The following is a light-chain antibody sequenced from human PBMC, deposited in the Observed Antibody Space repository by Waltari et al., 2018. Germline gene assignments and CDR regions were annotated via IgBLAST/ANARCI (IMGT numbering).Light chain of an antibody. CDR3: QQYGISPLA. CDR1: PTVRTTC. J-gene: IGKJ4*01. Sequence: CRATPTVRTTCLAWYQLKPVQAPTHLIYGASGRATGIPDRFSGSGSGTDFSLTISSLEPEDFAVYYCQQYGISPLAVGGGTKVEI. V-gene: IGKV3-20*01. CDR2: GAS.